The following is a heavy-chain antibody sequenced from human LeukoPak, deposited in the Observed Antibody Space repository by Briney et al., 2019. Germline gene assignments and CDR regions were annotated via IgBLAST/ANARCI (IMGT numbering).Heavy chain of an antibody. V-gene: IGHV3-7*01. CDR3: AKDIWTKYYYDSSGYRGAFDY. Sequence: GGSLRLSCAASGFTFSNYWMSWVRQAPGKGLEWVANIKQDGSEKYYVDSEKGRFTISRDNSKNTLYLQMNSLRAEDTAVYYCAKDIWTKYYYDSSGYRGAFDYWGQGTLVTVSS. J-gene: IGHJ4*02. CDR1: GFTFSNYW. CDR2: IKQDGSEK. D-gene: IGHD3-22*01.